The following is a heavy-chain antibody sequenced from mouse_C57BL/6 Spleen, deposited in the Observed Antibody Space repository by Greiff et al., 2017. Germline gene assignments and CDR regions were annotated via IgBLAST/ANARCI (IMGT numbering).Heavy chain of an antibody. D-gene: IGHD2-5*01. V-gene: IGHV5-9-1*02. CDR3: TRASYYYSNYYFDY. CDR1: GFTFSSYA. Sequence: DVKLQESGEGLVKPGGSLKLSCAASGFTFSSYAMSWVRQTPEKRLEWVAYISSGGDYIYYADTVKGRFTISRDNARNTLYLQMSSLKSEDTAMYYCTRASYYYSNYYFDYWGQGTTLTVSS. J-gene: IGHJ2*01. CDR2: ISSGGDYI.